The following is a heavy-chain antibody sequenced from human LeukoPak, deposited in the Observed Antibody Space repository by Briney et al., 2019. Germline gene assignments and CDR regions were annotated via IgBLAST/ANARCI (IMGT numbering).Heavy chain of an antibody. J-gene: IGHJ4*01. Sequence: GSLRLFCGASGFTFINYWMHWVRQAPGEGLVWVSHINNDGSTTNYTDSVKGRFTISRDNAKNTLSLHVNSLRAADTAVYYCARGGFCSGADCRGSFDYWGPGALVT. CDR3: ARGGFCSGADCRGSFDY. CDR2: INNDGSTT. V-gene: IGHV3-74*01. D-gene: IGHD2-15*01. CDR1: GFTFINYW.